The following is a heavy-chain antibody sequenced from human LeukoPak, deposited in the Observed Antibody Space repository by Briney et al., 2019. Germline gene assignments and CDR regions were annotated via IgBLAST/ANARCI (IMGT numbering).Heavy chain of an antibody. CDR3: ARNSYSSSWPDY. Sequence: GGSLRLSCAVSGFTFSGFWMSWSRQAPGKGLEWVASINSDGSEGYYADVVKGRFTISRDNAKNSLYLQINSLRAEDTAVYYCARNSYSSSWPDYWGQGTLVTVSS. V-gene: IGHV3-7*01. D-gene: IGHD6-13*01. J-gene: IGHJ4*02. CDR2: INSDGSEG. CDR1: GFTFSGFW.